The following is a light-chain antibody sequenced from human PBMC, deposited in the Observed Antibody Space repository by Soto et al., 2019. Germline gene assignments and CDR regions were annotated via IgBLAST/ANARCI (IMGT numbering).Light chain of an antibody. CDR2: AAS. CDR3: QQSYGTPLT. CDR1: QSISNY. J-gene: IGKJ4*01. Sequence: DMAMTQSPSSLSASVGDRVTITCRASQSISNYLNWYQHKPGKVPKLLIDAASSLQSGVPTRFSGSGSGTHFTLTINSLQPEDFATYYCQQSYGTPLTFGGGTKXEIK. V-gene: IGKV1-39*01.